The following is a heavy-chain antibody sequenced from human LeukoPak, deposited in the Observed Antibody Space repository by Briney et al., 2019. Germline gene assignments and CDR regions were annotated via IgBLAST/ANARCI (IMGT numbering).Heavy chain of an antibody. CDR3: ARIYDFWSGLPDY. D-gene: IGHD3-3*01. Sequence: SETLSLTCAVYGGSFSGYYWSWIRQHPGKGLEWIGYIYYSGSTYYNPSLKSRVTISVDTSKNQFSLKLSSVTAADTAVYYCARIYDFWSGLPDYWGQGTLVTVSS. CDR2: IYYSGST. CDR1: GGSFSGYY. V-gene: IGHV4-31*11. J-gene: IGHJ4*02.